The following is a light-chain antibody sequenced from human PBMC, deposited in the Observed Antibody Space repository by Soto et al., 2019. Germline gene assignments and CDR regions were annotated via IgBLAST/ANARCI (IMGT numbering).Light chain of an antibody. J-gene: IGKJ4*01. CDR3: QEYNYWHPIT. Sequence: EIVLTQFPGILSLSPGERATLSCRASQTVSDNFLAWYQQKPGQSPRLLIYFTSSRATGIPDRFRGSGSGTDFTLTITSLQSEDSAVYYCQEYNYWHPITFGGGTKVEIK. CDR2: FTS. V-gene: IGKV3D-20*02. CDR1: QTVSDNF.